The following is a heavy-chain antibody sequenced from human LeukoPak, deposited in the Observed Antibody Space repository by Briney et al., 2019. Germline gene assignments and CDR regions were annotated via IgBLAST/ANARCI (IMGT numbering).Heavy chain of an antibody. V-gene: IGHV4-34*01. D-gene: IGHD5-12*01. CDR1: GGSFSGYY. J-gene: IGHJ4*02. CDR3: AKYGGYSYFDY. Sequence: PSETLSLTCAVYGGSFSGYYWSWIRQPPGKGLEWIGEINHGGSTNYNPSLKSRVTISVDTSKNQFSLKLSSVTAADTAVYYCAKYGGYSYFDYWGQGTLVTVSS. CDR2: INHGGST.